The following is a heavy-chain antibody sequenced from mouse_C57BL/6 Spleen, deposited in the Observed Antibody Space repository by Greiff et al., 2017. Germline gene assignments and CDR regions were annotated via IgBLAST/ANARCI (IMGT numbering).Heavy chain of an antibody. V-gene: IGHV1-50*01. CDR2: IDPSDSYT. CDR3: ARSDYRYAMDY. D-gene: IGHD2-14*01. J-gene: IGHJ4*01. Sequence: QVQLQQPGAELVKPGASVKLSCKASGYTFTSYWMQWVKQRPGQGLEWIGEIDPSDSYTNYNQKFKGKATLTVDTSSSTAYMQLSSLTSEDSAVYYCARSDYRYAMDYWGQGTSVTVSS. CDR1: GYTFTSYW.